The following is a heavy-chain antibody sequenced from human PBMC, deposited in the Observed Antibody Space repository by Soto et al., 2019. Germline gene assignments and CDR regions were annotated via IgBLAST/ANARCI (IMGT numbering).Heavy chain of an antibody. J-gene: IGHJ5*01. CDR2: ISSSGADT. CDR1: GFTFSTYA. D-gene: IGHD6-19*01. V-gene: IGHV3-23*01. Sequence: EVQLLESGGGLVQPGGSLRLSCAASGFTFSTYAMSWVRQAPGKGLKWVSTISSSGADTYYADALKGRFTISGDKSKTPLYVQRSSLSAEDTGDYYWALGSSGWQTGWWVDSWGQGTEVTVSS. CDR3: ALGSSGWQTGWWVDS.